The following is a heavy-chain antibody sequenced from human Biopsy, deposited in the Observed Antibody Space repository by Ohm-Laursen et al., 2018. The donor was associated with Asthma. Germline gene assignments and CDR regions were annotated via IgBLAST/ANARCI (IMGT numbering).Heavy chain of an antibody. D-gene: IGHD3-9*01. V-gene: IGHV1-3*01. Sequence: ASVKVSCKASGYTFIHYAIHWVRQAPGQRLEWMGWIDAGNGNTKYSQKFQGRVTITRDTSASTAYMDLSSLRSEDTAVYYCARTYYDFLTGQVNDAFAMWGQGTMVTVSS. CDR3: ARTYYDFLTGQVNDAFAM. CDR2: IDAGNGNT. J-gene: IGHJ3*02. CDR1: GYTFIHYA.